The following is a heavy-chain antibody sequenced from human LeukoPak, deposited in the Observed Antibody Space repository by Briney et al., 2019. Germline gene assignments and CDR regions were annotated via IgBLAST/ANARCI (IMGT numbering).Heavy chain of an antibody. J-gene: IGHJ3*02. Sequence: SETLSLTCTVSGGSISSSSYYWGWIRQPPGKGLEWIGSIYYSGSTYYNPSLKSRVTISVDTSKNQFSLKLSSVTAADTAVYYCARVGYCTNGVCYTPAADAFDIWGQGTMVTVSS. D-gene: IGHD2-8*01. V-gene: IGHV4-39*07. CDR3: ARVGYCTNGVCYTPAADAFDI. CDR1: GGSISSSSYY. CDR2: IYYSGST.